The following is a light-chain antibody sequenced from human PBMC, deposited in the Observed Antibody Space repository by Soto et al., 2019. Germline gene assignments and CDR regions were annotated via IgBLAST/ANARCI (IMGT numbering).Light chain of an antibody. Sequence: QSALTQPAYVSGSPVQSITIACTGTSSDVGGYNYVSWYQQHPGKAPKLMIYEVSNRPSGVSNRFSGSKSGNTASLTISGLQSEDEADYYCSSYTSSSPLVFGTGTKLTVL. CDR3: SSYTSSSPLV. CDR2: EVS. V-gene: IGLV2-14*01. J-gene: IGLJ1*01. CDR1: SSDVGGYNY.